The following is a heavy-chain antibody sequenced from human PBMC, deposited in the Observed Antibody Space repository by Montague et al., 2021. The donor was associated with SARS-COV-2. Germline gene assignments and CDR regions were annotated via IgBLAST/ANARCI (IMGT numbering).Heavy chain of an antibody. CDR3: AKSAWHNWYFDI. CDR2: MPYSGST. D-gene: IGHD2/OR15-2a*01. J-gene: IGHJ2*01. V-gene: IGHV4-39*01. CDR1: GDSISRNSYY. Sequence: SETLSLTCTVSGDSISRNSYYWGWIHQPPGKGLEWIGSMPYSGSTYHNPSLKSRVSISVDTSKNQFSLKLSSMTAADTAVYYCAKSAWHNWYFDIWGRGTLVTVSS.